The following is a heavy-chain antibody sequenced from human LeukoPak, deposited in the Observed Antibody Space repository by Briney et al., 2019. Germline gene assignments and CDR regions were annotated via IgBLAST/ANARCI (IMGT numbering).Heavy chain of an antibody. CDR1: GGPLSQLH. CDR2: ILSSGRT. V-gene: IGHV4-59*11. CDR3: ARVDCSGGSCYSPMGAFDI. Sequence: PPETLYLTCTGSGGPLSQLHWSWIRQPPRKGPEWNGYILSSGRTNHNPSLKSRGTISVDTSKYQFSLKLSSVTAADTAVYYCARVDCSGGSCYSPMGAFDIWGQGTMVTVSS. J-gene: IGHJ3*02. D-gene: IGHD2-15*01.